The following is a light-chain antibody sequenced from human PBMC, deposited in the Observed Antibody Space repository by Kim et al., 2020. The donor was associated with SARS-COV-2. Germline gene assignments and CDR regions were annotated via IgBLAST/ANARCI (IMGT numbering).Light chain of an antibody. V-gene: IGLV1-40*01. CDR2: GNS. CDR3: QSYDSSLSGSGV. CDR1: RSNIGAGYD. J-gene: IGLJ1*01. Sequence: VTIACTWRRSNIGAGYDVHWYQQLPGTAPKPLIYGNSNRPSGVPDRFSGSKSGTSASLAITGLQAEDEADYYCQSYDSSLSGSGVFGTGTKVTVL.